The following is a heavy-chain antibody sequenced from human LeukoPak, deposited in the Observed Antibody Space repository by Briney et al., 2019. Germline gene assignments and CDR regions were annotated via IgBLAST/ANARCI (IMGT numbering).Heavy chain of an antibody. CDR1: GFTFSSYG. CDR3: ANVGYYDSSRLY. D-gene: IGHD3-22*01. CDR2: ISYDGSNK. V-gene: IGHV3-30*18. J-gene: IGHJ4*02. Sequence: GRSLRLSCAASGFTFSSYGMHWVRQAPGKGLEWVAVISYDGSNKYYADSVKGRFTISRDNSKNTLYLQMNSLRAEDTAVYYCANVGYYDSSRLYWGQGTLVTVSS.